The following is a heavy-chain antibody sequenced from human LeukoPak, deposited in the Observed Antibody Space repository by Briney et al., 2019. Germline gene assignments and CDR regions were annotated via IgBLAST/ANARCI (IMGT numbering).Heavy chain of an antibody. V-gene: IGHV1-18*01. D-gene: IGHD6-6*01. Sequence: ASVKVSCKASGYTFTSYGISWVRQAPGQGLEWMGWISAYNGNTNYAQKLRGRVTMTTDTSTSTAYMELRSLRSDDTAVYYCARVFPIAAPHWFDPWGQGTLVTVSS. J-gene: IGHJ5*02. CDR1: GYTFTSYG. CDR3: ARVFPIAAPHWFDP. CDR2: ISAYNGNT.